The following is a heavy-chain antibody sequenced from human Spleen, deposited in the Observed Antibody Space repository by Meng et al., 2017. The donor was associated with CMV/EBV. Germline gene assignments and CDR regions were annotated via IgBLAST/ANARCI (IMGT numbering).Heavy chain of an antibody. V-gene: IGHV6-1*01. CDR3: ARGEDIVATHFDY. Sequence: QVRRQDAGPGLVNPSQTLSPTWPISGDSVSSKSAGVNWISQSPSRGLEWLGRTYYRSKWYNDYAVSVKRRITINPDTSKNQFSLQLNSVTPEDTAVYYCARGEDIVATHFDYWGQGTLVTVSS. D-gene: IGHD5-12*01. CDR2: TYYRSKWYN. J-gene: IGHJ4*02. CDR1: GDSVSSKSAG.